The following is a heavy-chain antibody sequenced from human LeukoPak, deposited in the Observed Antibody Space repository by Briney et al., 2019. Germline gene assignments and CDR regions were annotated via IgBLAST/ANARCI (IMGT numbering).Heavy chain of an antibody. V-gene: IGHV4-39*07. Sequence: PSETLSLTCTVSGGSISSSSYYWGWIRQPPGKGLEWIGSIYYSGSTYYNPSLKSRVTISVDMSKNQFSLKLSSVTAADTAVYYCARDLPYYYYMDVWGKGTTVTVSS. CDR1: GGSISSSSYY. J-gene: IGHJ6*03. CDR2: IYYSGST. CDR3: ARDLPYYYYMDV.